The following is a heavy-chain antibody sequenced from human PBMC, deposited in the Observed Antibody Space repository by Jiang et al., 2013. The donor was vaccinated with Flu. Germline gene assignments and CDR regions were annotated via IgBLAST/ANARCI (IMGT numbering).Heavy chain of an antibody. CDR3: ARGVRGAFDY. V-gene: IGHV6-1*01. J-gene: IGHJ4*02. Sequence: AWNWIRQSPSRGLEWLGRTYYRSKWYNDYAVSVKSRITINPDTSKNQFSLQLNSVTPEDTAVYYCARGVRGAFDYWGQGTLVTVSS. CDR2: TYYRSKWYN. D-gene: IGHD3-10*01. CDR1: A.